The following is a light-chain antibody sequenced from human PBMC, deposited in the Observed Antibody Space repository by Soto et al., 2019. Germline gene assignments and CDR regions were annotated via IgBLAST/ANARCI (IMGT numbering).Light chain of an antibody. J-gene: IGLJ1*01. CDR1: SSDVGGYNS. Sequence: QSALTQPASVSGSPGQSITISCTGTSSDVGGYNSVSWYQQHPGKAPKLMIYEVSNRPSGVSNRFSGSKSGNTASLTISGLQAEDEADYYRSSYTTSRTRLCVFGTGTKLTVL. V-gene: IGLV2-14*01. CDR2: EVS. CDR3: SSYTTSRTRLCV.